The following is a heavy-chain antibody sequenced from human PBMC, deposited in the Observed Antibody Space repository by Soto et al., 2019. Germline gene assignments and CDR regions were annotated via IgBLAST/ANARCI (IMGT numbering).Heavy chain of an antibody. CDR3: ARGIFEWIQLWLESNWFDP. Sequence: GGSLRLSCAASGFTFSSYAMHWVRQAPGKGLEWVAVISYDGSNKYYADSVKGRFTISRDNSKNTLYLQMNNLRAEDTAVYYCARGIFEWIQLWLESNWFDPWGQGTLVTVSS. CDR1: GFTFSSYA. V-gene: IGHV3-30-3*01. J-gene: IGHJ5*02. CDR2: ISYDGSNK. D-gene: IGHD5-18*01.